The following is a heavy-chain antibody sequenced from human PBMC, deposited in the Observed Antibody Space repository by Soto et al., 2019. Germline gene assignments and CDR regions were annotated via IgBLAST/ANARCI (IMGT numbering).Heavy chain of an antibody. CDR2: ISGGGHTT. Sequence: EVQLLESGGGLVQPGGSLRLSCAASGFTFSNYAMRWVRQAPGKGLEWVSSISGGGHTTYYADSVKGRFSISRDNSKNTLSLQMNSLRAEDTALYYYANDVCGSECYSSSDSWGQGTLVTVSP. V-gene: IGHV3-23*01. D-gene: IGHD2-21*01. CDR1: GFTFSNYA. CDR3: ANDVCGSECYSSSDS. J-gene: IGHJ4*02.